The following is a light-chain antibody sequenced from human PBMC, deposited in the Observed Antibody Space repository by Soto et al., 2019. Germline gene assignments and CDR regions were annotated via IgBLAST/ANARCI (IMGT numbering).Light chain of an antibody. Sequence: QSVLTQPPSASGTPGQSVTISCSGSSSNIGSNYVSWYQHLPGTPPKLLIYRTNQRPSGVSGRFSGSKSGTSASLAISGLRSEDEADYYCASCDDSLSGFVVFGGGTKLTVL. CDR2: RTN. CDR3: ASCDDSLSGFVV. J-gene: IGLJ2*01. V-gene: IGLV1-47*01. CDR1: SSNIGSNY.